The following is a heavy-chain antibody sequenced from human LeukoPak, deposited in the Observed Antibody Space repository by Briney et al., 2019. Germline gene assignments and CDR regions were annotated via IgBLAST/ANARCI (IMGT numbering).Heavy chain of an antibody. D-gene: IGHD2-2*01. Sequence: GASVKVSRKASGGTFSSYAISWVRQAPGQGLEWMGGIIPIFGTANYAQKFQGRVTITADESTSTAYMELSSLRSEDTAVYYCARDRPGYCSSTSCYAGGANWFDPWGQGTLVTVSS. CDR2: IIPIFGTA. CDR1: GGTFSSYA. J-gene: IGHJ5*02. CDR3: ARDRPGYCSSTSCYAGGANWFDP. V-gene: IGHV1-69*13.